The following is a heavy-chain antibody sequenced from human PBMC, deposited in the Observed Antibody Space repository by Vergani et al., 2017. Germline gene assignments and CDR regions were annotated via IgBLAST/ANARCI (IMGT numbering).Heavy chain of an antibody. Sequence: QVQLVESGGGVVQPGRSLRLSCAASGFTFSSYGMHWVRQAPGKGLEWVAVIWYDGSNKYYADSVKGRFTISRDNSKSTLYLQMNSLRAEDTAVYYCARVWSSGGAGFDYWGQGTLVTVSS. V-gene: IGHV3-33*01. CDR3: ARVWSSGGAGFDY. D-gene: IGHD6-19*01. J-gene: IGHJ4*02. CDR2: IWYDGSNK. CDR1: GFTFSSYG.